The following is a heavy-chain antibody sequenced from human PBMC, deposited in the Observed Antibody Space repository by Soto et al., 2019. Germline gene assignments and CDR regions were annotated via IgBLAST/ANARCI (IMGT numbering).Heavy chain of an antibody. CDR2: IKSRTDGGTT. D-gene: IGHD3-3*01. J-gene: IGHJ4*02. CDR1: GFTFSNAW. V-gene: IGHV3-15*01. CDR3: TTDGSKPYYDFWSGYYLEFPADY. Sequence: TGGSLRLSCAASGFTFSNAWMSWVRQAPGKGLEWVGRIKSRTDGGTTDYAAPVKGRFTISRDDSKNTLYLQMNSLKTEDTAVYYCTTDGSKPYYDFWSGYYLEFPADYWGQGTLVTVSS.